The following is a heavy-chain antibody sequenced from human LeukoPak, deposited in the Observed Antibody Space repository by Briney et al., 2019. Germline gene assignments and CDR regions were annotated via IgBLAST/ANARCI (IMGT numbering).Heavy chain of an antibody. CDR2: ISHDGNNK. CDR3: ATELIRSGELLSGDY. J-gene: IGHJ4*02. Sequence: PGGSLRLSCAASGFTFSSFAIHWVRQTPGKGLEWVGAISHDGNNKFYADSLKGRFTISRDDSKNTLYLQMSSLRQDDTAVYYCATELIRSGELLSGDYWGQGTLVTVSS. V-gene: IGHV3-30-3*01. D-gene: IGHD3-10*01. CDR1: GFTFSSFA.